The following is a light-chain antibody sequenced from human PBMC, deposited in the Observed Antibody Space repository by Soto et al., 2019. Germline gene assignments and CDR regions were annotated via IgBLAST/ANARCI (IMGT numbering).Light chain of an antibody. V-gene: IGKV3-20*01. CDR2: GAS. Sequence: EIVLTQCPGTLYLSPGERATLSCRASQSVSSSYLAWYQQKPGQAPRLLILGASSRATGIPDRFSGSGSGTDFTLTISRLEPEDFAVYYCQYYGTSPKPFCQVTKVAIK. J-gene: IGKJ1*01. CDR1: QSVSSSY. CDR3: QYYGTSPKP.